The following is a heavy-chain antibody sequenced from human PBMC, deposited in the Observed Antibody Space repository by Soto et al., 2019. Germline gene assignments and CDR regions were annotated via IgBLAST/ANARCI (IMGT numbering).Heavy chain of an antibody. J-gene: IGHJ4*02. D-gene: IGHD6-19*01. CDR3: AKVMRVGASSGWYYFGS. CDR2: ISYDGSNK. V-gene: IGHV3-30*18. Sequence: QVQLVEFGGGVVQPGRSLRLSCAASGFTFSSYGMHWVRQAPGKGLEWVAVISYDGSNKYYADSVKGQFTISTDNSKHTLYVQMNSLSAEDTAVYYCAKVMRVGASSGWYYFGSCGQGSLVTVSS. CDR1: GFTFSSYG.